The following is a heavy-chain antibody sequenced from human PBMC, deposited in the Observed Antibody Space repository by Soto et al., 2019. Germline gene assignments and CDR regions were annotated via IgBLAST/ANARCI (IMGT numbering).Heavy chain of an antibody. CDR1: GFTFSSYA. V-gene: IGHV3-23*01. D-gene: IGHD6-13*01. J-gene: IGHJ6*02. Sequence: PGGSLRLSCAASGFTFSSYAMSWVRQAPGKGLEWVSAISGSGGSTYYADSVKGRFTISRDNSKNTLYLQMNSLRAEDTAVYYCPRHPIAAAPPGGMDVWGQGTTVTVSS. CDR2: ISGSGGST. CDR3: PRHPIAAAPPGGMDV.